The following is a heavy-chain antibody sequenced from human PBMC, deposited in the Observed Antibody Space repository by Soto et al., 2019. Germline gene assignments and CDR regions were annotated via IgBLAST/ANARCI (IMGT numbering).Heavy chain of an antibody. Sequence: QVQLVQYGAEVKKPESSVKVSCKAPGGTFSTYAISWVRQAPGQGLEWMGGIIPMFGTANYAQRFQDRVTFTADESTNTVYMELSSLRSEDTAVYFCASGIQLWLRRINNGYSGWGQGTLVTVSS. CDR1: GGTFSTYA. V-gene: IGHV1-69*12. D-gene: IGHD5-18*01. CDR3: ASGIQLWLRRINNGYSG. J-gene: IGHJ4*02. CDR2: IIPMFGTA.